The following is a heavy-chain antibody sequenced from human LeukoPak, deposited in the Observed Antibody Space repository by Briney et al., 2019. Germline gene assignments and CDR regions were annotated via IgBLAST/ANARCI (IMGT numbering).Heavy chain of an antibody. D-gene: IGHD3-3*01. J-gene: IGHJ4*02. Sequence: GGFLRLSCAASGFTVSSNYMSWVRQAPGKGLEWVSAIYTGGSTYYAGSVKGRFTISRDNSKNMLYLQMNSLRAEDTAVYYCAKPITIFGVVTDYWGQGTLVTVSS. CDR1: GFTVSSNY. CDR3: AKPITIFGVVTDY. CDR2: IYTGGST. V-gene: IGHV3-66*04.